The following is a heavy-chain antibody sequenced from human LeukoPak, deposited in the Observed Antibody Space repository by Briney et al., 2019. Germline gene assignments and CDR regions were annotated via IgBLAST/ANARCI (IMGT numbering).Heavy chain of an antibody. V-gene: IGHV4-59*01. D-gene: IGHD3-22*01. Sequence: KASETLSLTFTVSGGSISSYYWSWIRQPPGKGLEWIGYIYYSGSTNYNPSLKSRVTISVDTSKNQFSLKLSSVTAADTAVYYRARSSGYYPQDWGQGTLVTVSS. CDR3: ARSSGYYPQD. CDR2: IYYSGST. CDR1: GGSISSYY. J-gene: IGHJ4*02.